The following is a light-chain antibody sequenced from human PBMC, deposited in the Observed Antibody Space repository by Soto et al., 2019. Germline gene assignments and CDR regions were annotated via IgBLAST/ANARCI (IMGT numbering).Light chain of an antibody. V-gene: IGLV6-57*04. J-gene: IGLJ2*01. Sequence: NFMLTQPHSVSESPGKTVTISCTRSSGSIASNYEQWYQQRPGSAPTPVIYEDSQRPSGVPDRFSGSIDSSSNSASLTISRLQTEDEADYYCQSFDINNVVFGGGTKLTVL. CDR3: QSFDINNVV. CDR2: EDS. CDR1: SGSIASNY.